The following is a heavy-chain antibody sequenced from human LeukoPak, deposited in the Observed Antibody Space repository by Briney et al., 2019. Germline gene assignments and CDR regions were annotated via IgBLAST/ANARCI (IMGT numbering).Heavy chain of an antibody. CDR2: IYPGDSDT. V-gene: IGHV5-51*01. J-gene: IGHJ5*02. D-gene: IGHD6-13*01. CDR3: ARLVNQQRLVNNWFDP. Sequence: GESLKISCKASGYTFSGYWIGWVRQMPGKGLEWMGIIYPGDSDTRYSPSFQGQVTISADKSISTAYLQWSSLKASDTAMYYCARLVNQQRLVNNWFDPWGQGTLVTVSS. CDR1: GYTFSGYW.